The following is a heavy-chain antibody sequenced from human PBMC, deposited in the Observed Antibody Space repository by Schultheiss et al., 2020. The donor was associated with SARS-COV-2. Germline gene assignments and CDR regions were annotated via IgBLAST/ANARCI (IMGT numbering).Heavy chain of an antibody. Sequence: KISCKASGGTFSSYAISWVRQAPGQGLEWMGGIIPIFGTANYAQKFQGRVTITADESTSTAYMELSSLRSDDTAVYYCAPRGAAAGAQFDYWGQGTLVTVSS. J-gene: IGHJ4*02. CDR1: GGTFSSYA. CDR2: IIPIFGTA. V-gene: IGHV1-69*01. CDR3: APRGAAAGAQFDY. D-gene: IGHD6-13*01.